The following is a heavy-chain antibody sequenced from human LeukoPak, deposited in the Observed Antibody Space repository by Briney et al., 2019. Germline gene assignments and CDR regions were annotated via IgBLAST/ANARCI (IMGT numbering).Heavy chain of an antibody. J-gene: IGHJ4*02. Sequence: GASVKVSCKASGYTFTRYAMHWVRQAPGQGLVWMGWITPSGGTNYPQKFQGRVAITRDTSITTAYMDLSRLTSDDTAVYYCARDRYGDGFAHFDYWGQGALVTVSS. D-gene: IGHD5-24*01. CDR1: GYTFTRYA. CDR3: ARDRYGDGFAHFDY. V-gene: IGHV1-2*02. CDR2: ITPSGGT.